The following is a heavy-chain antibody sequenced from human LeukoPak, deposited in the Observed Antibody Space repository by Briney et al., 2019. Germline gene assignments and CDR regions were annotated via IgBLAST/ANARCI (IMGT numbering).Heavy chain of an antibody. V-gene: IGHV3-48*01. J-gene: IGHJ4*02. CDR1: GFTFSSYS. CDR2: ISSSSSTI. CDR3: ARDLDLGYSYGYERDY. D-gene: IGHD5-18*01. Sequence: GGSLRLSCAASGFTFSSYSMNWVRQAPGKGLEWVSYISSSSSTIYYADSVKGRFTISRDNAKNSLYLQMNSLRAEDTAVYYCARDLDLGYSYGYERDYWGQGTLVTVSS.